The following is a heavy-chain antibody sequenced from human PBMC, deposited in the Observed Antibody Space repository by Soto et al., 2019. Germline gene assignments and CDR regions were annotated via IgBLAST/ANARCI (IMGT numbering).Heavy chain of an antibody. D-gene: IGHD3-22*01. CDR3: ARDMRYYDGGGFVEY. V-gene: IGHV1-18*01. Sequence: VASVKVSCKASGYTFTSYGITWVRQAPGQGLEWMGWISAYTGDTNYAQKLQGRVTMTTETSTSTAYMELRSLRSDDTAVYYCARDMRYYDGGGFVEYWGQGTPVTVSS. J-gene: IGHJ4*02. CDR1: GYTFTSYG. CDR2: ISAYTGDT.